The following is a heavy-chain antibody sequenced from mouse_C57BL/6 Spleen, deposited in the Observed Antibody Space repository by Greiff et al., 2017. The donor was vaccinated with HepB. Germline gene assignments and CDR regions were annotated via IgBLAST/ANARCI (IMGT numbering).Heavy chain of an antibody. CDR1: GFNIKDYY. V-gene: IGHV14-2*01. CDR3: ARLGEYYFDY. CDR2: IDPEDGET. J-gene: IGHJ2*01. Sequence: VQLQQSGAELVKPGASVKLSCTASGFNIKDYYMHWVKQRTEQGLEWIGRIDPEDGETKYAPKFQGKATITADTSSNTAYLQLSSLTSEDTAVYYWARLGEYYFDYWGQGTTLTVSS.